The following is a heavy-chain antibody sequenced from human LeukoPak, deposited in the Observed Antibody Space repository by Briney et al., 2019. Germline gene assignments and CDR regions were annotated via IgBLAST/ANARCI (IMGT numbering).Heavy chain of an antibody. CDR2: IRSKIYGGTT. D-gene: IGHD5-12*01. V-gene: IGHV3-49*03. CDR3: VRYSGDADY. Sequence: GRSLRLSCTASGSTFDNYAMSWFRQAPGKGLEWVGFIRSKIYGGTTEYAASVKGRFTISRDDSKSIAYLQMTSLKSEDTAVYYCVRYSGDADYWGQGTLVTVSS. J-gene: IGHJ4*02. CDR1: GSTFDNYA.